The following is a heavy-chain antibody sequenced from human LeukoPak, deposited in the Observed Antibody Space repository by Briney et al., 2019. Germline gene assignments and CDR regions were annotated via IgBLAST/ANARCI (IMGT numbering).Heavy chain of an antibody. CDR2: IYYTGRT. V-gene: IGHV4-61*01. D-gene: IGHD2-2*01. Sequence: SETLSLTCTVSGGSVSSGLYYWSWIRQPPRKTLERLGYIYYTGRTIHNPSLRSRVTLSIATSKNQFSLKLTSVTAADTAMYYCASPEAPVATDSSYLHWGQGTLVTVS. J-gene: IGHJ1*01. CDR3: ASPEAPVATDSSYLH. CDR1: GGSVSSGLYY.